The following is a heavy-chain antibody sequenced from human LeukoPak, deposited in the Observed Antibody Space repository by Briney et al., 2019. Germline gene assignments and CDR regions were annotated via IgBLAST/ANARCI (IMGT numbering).Heavy chain of an antibody. D-gene: IGHD3-3*01. Sequence: PGGSLRLSCAASGFTVSSNYMSWVRQAPGKGLEWVSVIYSGGSTYYADSVKGRFTISRDNSKNTLYLQMNSLRAEDTAVYYRARDTAEWLRQRTTSKTDYWGQGTLVTVSS. CDR1: GFTVSSNY. J-gene: IGHJ4*02. V-gene: IGHV3-53*01. CDR2: IYSGGST. CDR3: ARDTAEWLRQRTTSKTDY.